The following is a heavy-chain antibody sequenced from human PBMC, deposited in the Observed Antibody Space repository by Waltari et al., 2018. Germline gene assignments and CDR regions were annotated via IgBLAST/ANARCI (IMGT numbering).Heavy chain of an antibody. CDR1: DDSISDSSYY. CDR3: ARQNWKFDY. Sequence: QLQLQESGPGLVKPSETLSLTCTVSDDSISDSSYYWGWIRQPPGKGLEWIPTIYSSGITYDNPSLKSRVTLSIDTSKNQFSLNLKSVTAADTAVYYCARQNWKFDYWGQGTLVTVSS. J-gene: IGHJ4*02. CDR2: IYSSGIT. D-gene: IGHD1-1*01. V-gene: IGHV4-39*01.